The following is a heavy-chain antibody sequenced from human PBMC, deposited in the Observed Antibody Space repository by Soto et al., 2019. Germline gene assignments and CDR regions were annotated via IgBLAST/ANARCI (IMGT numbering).Heavy chain of an antibody. CDR3: ARDNQETGCSLGGYFDH. D-gene: IGHD3-16*01. CDR1: GFTFRNFG. J-gene: IGHJ4*02. Sequence: LRRSCTASGFTFRNFGIHWLRQAPGEGLEWVAVISYDETTKYYADSAKGRFTISRDNSKNTVYLQMNSLKSADTSVYYCARDNQETGCSLGGYFDHWGQGTLLTVSS. CDR2: ISYDETTK. V-gene: IGHV3-30-3*01.